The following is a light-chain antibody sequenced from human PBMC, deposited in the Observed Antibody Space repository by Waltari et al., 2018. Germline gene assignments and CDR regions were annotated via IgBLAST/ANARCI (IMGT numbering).Light chain of an antibody. CDR3: QSYDSSPSGVV. Sequence: QSVLTQPPSVSWAPGQRVTISCTGSSSKIGAGHGVHRYQQLPRTAPKLLIYGSTNRPAAVPDRFSASKSGTAPSLAITGLQAEDEADYYCQSYDSSPSGVVFGGGTRLTVL. CDR1: SSKIGAGHG. CDR2: GST. V-gene: IGLV1-40*01. J-gene: IGLJ2*01.